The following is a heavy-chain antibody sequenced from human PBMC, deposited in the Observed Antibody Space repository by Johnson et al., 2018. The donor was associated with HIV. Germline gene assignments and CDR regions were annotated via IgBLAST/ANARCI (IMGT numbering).Heavy chain of an antibody. V-gene: IGHV3-23*04. CDR2: LSGSGGST. Sequence: VQLVESGGGLVQPGGSLRLSCAASGFTFSSYAMSWVRQAPGKGLEWVSALSGSGGSTYYADSVKGRFTISRDNSKNTLYLQMNTLRPEDTAFYHCVKGFRRYLKFGGGLLDAFDLWGQGTMVTVSS. D-gene: IGHD3-9*01. J-gene: IGHJ3*01. CDR1: GFTFSSYA. CDR3: VKGFRRYLKFGGGLLDAFDL.